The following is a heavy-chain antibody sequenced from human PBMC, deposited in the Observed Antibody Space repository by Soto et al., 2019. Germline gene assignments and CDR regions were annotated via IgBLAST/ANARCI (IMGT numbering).Heavy chain of an antibody. CDR2: IWYDGSKK. V-gene: IGHV3-33*01. Sequence: QVQLVESGGGVVQPGRSLRLSCAASGFTFSSYGMHWVRQAPGKGLEWVAVIWYDGSKKYYEDSVKGRFTISRDNSKKTLYLQMNSLRAEDTAVYYCARDPTYCGGDCYGSPTLRYYFDYWGQGTLVTVSS. J-gene: IGHJ4*02. CDR3: ARDPTYCGGDCYGSPTLRYYFDY. D-gene: IGHD2-21*02. CDR1: GFTFSSYG.